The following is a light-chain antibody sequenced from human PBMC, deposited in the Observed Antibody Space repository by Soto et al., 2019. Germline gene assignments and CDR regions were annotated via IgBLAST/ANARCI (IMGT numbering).Light chain of an antibody. V-gene: IGKV3-20*01. Sequence: EIVLTQSPATLSLTPGERATLSCRASQNFGSSYLAWYQQKPGQAPRLLIYGASSRATGIPDRFSGSGSGTEFTLTISSLQSEDFAVYYCQQYDNWPLTFGGGTKV. CDR2: GAS. J-gene: IGKJ4*01. CDR1: QNFGSSY. CDR3: QQYDNWPLT.